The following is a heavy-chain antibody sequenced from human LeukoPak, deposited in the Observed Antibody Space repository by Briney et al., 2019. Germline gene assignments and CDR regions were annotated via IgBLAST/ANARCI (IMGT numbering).Heavy chain of an antibody. Sequence: GGSLRLSCAASGFTFINYAMSWVRQAPGKGLERVSGISGPGGSTYYVDSVKGRFTISRDNSKNTLYLQMNSLRAEDTAVYYCAKDSWSFHDAFDIWGQGTMVTVSS. V-gene: IGHV3-23*01. J-gene: IGHJ3*02. CDR2: ISGPGGST. CDR3: AKDSWSFHDAFDI. CDR1: GFTFINYA. D-gene: IGHD2-21*01.